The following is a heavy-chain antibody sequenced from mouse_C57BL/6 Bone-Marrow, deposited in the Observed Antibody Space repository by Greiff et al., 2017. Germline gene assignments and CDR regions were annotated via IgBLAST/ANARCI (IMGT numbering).Heavy chain of an antibody. V-gene: IGHV1-55*01. Sequence: QVQLQQPGAELVKPGASVKMSCKASGYTFTSYWITWVKQRPGQGLEWIGDIYPGSGSTNYNEKFKSKATLTVDTSSSTAYMPLSSLTSEDSAVYYCARTGYSNYGYYFDYWCQGTTLTVSS. D-gene: IGHD2-5*01. CDR1: GYTFTSYW. J-gene: IGHJ2*01. CDR2: IYPGSGST. CDR3: ARTGYSNYGYYFDY.